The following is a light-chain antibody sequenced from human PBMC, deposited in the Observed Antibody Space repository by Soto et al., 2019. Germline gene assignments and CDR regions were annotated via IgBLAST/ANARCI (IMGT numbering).Light chain of an antibody. CDR2: DAS. V-gene: IGKV1-33*01. Sequence: DIQMTQSPSSLSASVGDRVTITCQASQDIANYLNWYQQRAGRAPKFLIYDASNLETGVPSRFSGSGSGTDFTLTISSLQPEDIATYYCQQYDNLPLTFGRGTK. J-gene: IGKJ4*01. CDR1: QDIANY. CDR3: QQYDNLPLT.